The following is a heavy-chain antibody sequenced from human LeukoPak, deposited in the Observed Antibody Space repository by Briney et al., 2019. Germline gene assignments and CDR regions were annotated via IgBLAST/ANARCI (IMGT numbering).Heavy chain of an antibody. CDR2: IYSGGST. CDR3: ARSAVTGPGWIDP. J-gene: IGHJ5*02. CDR1: GFTVSSNY. V-gene: IGHV3-53*01. D-gene: IGHD6-19*01. Sequence: GGSLRLSCAASGFTVSSNYMSWVRQAPGKGPQWVSVIYSGGSTYYADSVEGRFTISRDNSKNTLYLQMNGLRAEDTAVYYCARSAVTGPGWIDPWGQGTLVTVSS.